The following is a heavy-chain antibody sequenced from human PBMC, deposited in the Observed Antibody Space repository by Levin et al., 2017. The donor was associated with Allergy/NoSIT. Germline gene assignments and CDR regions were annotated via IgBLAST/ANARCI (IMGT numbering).Heavy chain of an antibody. CDR3: AGDREGNSYFDY. CDR2: ISYDGSNK. J-gene: IGHJ4*02. D-gene: IGHD4-23*01. CDR1: GFTFSSYA. V-gene: IGHV3-30*04. Sequence: PGGSLRLSCAASGFTFSSYAMHWVRQAPGKGLEWVAVISYDGSNKYYADSVKGRFTISRDNSKNTLYLQMNSLRAEDTAVYYCAGDREGNSYFDYWGQGTLVTVSS.